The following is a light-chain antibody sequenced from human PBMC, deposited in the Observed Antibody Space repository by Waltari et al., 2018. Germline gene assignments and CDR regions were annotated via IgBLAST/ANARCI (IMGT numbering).Light chain of an antibody. V-gene: IGKV3-20*01. CDR1: QSVGRS. J-gene: IGKJ1*01. CDR2: ATS. Sequence: EIVLTQSQGTLSLSPGERATLSCRASQSVGRSLAWYQQTPGRAPRLLIYATSNRATGIPDRFSASGSGTDFSLTISRLEPEDFALYYCQHYVRLPVTFGQGTKVEVK. CDR3: QHYVRLPVT.